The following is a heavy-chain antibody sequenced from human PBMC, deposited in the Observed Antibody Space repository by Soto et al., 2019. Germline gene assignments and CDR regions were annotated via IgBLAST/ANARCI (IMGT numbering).Heavy chain of an antibody. CDR2: ISSSSSYI. J-gene: IGHJ3*02. D-gene: IGHD3-22*01. CDR1: GFTFSSYS. Sequence: PGGSLRLSCAASGFTFSSYSVNWVRQAPGKGLELVSSISSSSSYIYYADSVKGRFTISRDNAKNSLYLQMNSLRAEATAVYYCARSYYDSSGSHRFAFDIWGQGTMVTVSS. V-gene: IGHV3-21*01. CDR3: ARSYYDSSGSHRFAFDI.